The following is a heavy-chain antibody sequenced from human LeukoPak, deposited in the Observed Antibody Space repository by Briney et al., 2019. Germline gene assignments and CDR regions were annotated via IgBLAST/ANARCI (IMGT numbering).Heavy chain of an antibody. CDR3: ARSSIAVPSSASLRYYYYTMDV. CDR2: IYAGGSP. CDR1: GDSINTYY. J-gene: IGHJ6*02. V-gene: IGHV4-4*07. D-gene: IGHD6-19*01. Sequence: PSETLSLTCTVAGDSINTYYWSWVRQPAGKGLEWVGRIYAGGSPNYNPSLKSPVSMSLDTSKTQFSLKLDSVTAADTAVYYCARSSIAVPSSASLRYYYYTMDVWGQGTTVAVSS.